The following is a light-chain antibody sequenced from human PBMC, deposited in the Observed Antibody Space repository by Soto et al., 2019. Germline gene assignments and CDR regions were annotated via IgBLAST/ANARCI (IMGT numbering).Light chain of an antibody. CDR1: HSVDSTQ. V-gene: IGKV3-20*01. J-gene: IGKJ5*01. Sequence: EIVFTQSPGTLSLSPGERATLSFRTSHSVDSTQLAWYQQKPGQAPRLLIYGASGRATGIPDRFGGSGSGTDFTLTISRLEPEDFATYYCQQASSFPPTFGQGTRLEI. CDR3: QQASSFPPT. CDR2: GAS.